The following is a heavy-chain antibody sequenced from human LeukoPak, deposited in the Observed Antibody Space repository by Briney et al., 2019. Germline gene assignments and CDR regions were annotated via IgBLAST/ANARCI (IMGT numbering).Heavy chain of an antibody. CDR1: GYTLTELS. J-gene: IGHJ4*02. V-gene: IGHV1-24*01. Sequence: ASVKVACKVSGYTLTELSMHWVRQAPGKGLEWMGGFDPEDGETIYAQKFQGRVTMTEDTSTDTAYMELSSLRSEDTAVYYCPTGGKYSSSWYNFDYWGQGTLVTVSS. CDR2: FDPEDGET. D-gene: IGHD6-13*01. CDR3: PTGGKYSSSWYNFDY.